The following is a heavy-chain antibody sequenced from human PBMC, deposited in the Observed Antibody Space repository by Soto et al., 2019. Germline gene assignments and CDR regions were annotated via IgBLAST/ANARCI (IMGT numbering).Heavy chain of an antibody. V-gene: IGHV4-4*02. CDR1: GASIGSGGW. D-gene: IGHD2-8*02. CDR3: ARHEGWTGPDQ. Sequence: SETLSLTCAVSGASIGSGGWWSWVRQPPGKGLEWIAEIFHDGNTNYSPSLKSRVTISVDKSQNQFSLNVYSVTAADTAVYYCARHEGWTGPDQWGQGTLVTAPQ. CDR2: IFHDGNT. J-gene: IGHJ5*02.